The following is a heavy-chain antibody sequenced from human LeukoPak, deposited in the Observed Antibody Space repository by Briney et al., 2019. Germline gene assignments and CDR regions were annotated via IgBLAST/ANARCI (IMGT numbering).Heavy chain of an antibody. CDR3: AKGGSSWSSFDY. D-gene: IGHD6-13*01. CDR1: GFTVSSNY. Sequence: GGSLRLSCAVSGFTVSSNYMSWVRQAPGKGLEWVSVIYSDRSTYYADSVKGRFTISRDNSKNTLFLQMNSLRAEDTAVYYCAKGGSSWSSFDYWGQGTLVTVSS. J-gene: IGHJ4*02. V-gene: IGHV3-66*01. CDR2: IYSDRST.